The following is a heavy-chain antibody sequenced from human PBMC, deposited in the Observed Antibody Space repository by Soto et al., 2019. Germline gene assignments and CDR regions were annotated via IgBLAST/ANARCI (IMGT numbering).Heavy chain of an antibody. J-gene: IGHJ4*02. CDR2: MYNTGST. CDR3: ARRYGASFDY. D-gene: IGHD4-17*01. Sequence: PSETLSLTCTVSGGSISRYYWSWIRQPPGKGLEWIGYMYNTGSTVYNPPFKSRVTISVDTSKNQFSLKLNSVTAADTAVYYCARRYGASFDYWGQGTLVTV. CDR1: GGSISRYY. V-gene: IGHV4-59*01.